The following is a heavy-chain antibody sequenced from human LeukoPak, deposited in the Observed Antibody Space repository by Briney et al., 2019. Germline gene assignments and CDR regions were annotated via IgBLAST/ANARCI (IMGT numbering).Heavy chain of an antibody. CDR1: GFTFSSYG. CDR2: IRYDGSNK. J-gene: IGHJ4*02. V-gene: IGHV3-30*02. CDR3: AKGIGLAVAGLHY. Sequence: AGGSLRLSCAASGFTFSSYGMHWVRQAPGKGLEWVAFIRYDGSNKYYADSVKGRFTISRDNSKNTLYLQMNSLRAEDTAVYYCAKGIGLAVAGLHYWGQGTLVTVSS. D-gene: IGHD6-19*01.